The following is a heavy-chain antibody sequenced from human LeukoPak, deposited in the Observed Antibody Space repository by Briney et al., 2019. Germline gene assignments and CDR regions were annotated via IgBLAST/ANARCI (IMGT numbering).Heavy chain of an antibody. Sequence: ASVKVSCKASGYTFTSYAMHWVRQAPGQRLEWMGWINAGNGNTKYSQEFQGRATITRDTSASTAYMELSSLRSEDMAVYYCARSIGGNWNDPYYMDIWGKGTTVTVSS. D-gene: IGHD1-1*01. CDR1: GYTFTSYA. CDR3: ARSIGGNWNDPYYMDI. CDR2: INAGNGNT. V-gene: IGHV1-3*03. J-gene: IGHJ6*03.